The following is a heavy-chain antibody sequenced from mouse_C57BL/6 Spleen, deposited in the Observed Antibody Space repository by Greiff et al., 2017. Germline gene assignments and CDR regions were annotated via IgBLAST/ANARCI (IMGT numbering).Heavy chain of an antibody. V-gene: IGHV2-9-1*01. J-gene: IGHJ4*01. Sequence: VKLMESGPGLVAPSQSLSITCTVSGFSLTSYAISWVRQPPGKGLEWLGVIWTGGGTNYNSALKSRLSISKDNSKSQVFLKMNSLQTDDTARYYCARRASSGYHYYAMDYWGQGTSVTVSS. CDR1: GFSLTSYA. CDR3: ARRASSGYHYYAMDY. D-gene: IGHD3-2*02. CDR2: IWTGGGT.